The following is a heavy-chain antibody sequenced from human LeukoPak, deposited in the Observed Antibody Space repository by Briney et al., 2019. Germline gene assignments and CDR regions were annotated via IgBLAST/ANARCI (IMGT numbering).Heavy chain of an antibody. CDR2: INPNSGGT. Sequence: ASVKVSCKASGYTFTYYYIHWMRQAPGQGLEWMGWINPNSGGTNYAQKFQGWVTMTRDTSISTAYMELSRLRSDDTAVYYCARAPSGSYSPYFDYWGQGTLVTVSS. D-gene: IGHD1-26*01. CDR1: GYTFTYYY. CDR3: ARAPSGSYSPYFDY. V-gene: IGHV1-2*04. J-gene: IGHJ4*02.